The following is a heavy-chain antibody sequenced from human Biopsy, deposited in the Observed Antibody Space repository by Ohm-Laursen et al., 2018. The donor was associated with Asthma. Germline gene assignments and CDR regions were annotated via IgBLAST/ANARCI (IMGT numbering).Heavy chain of an antibody. CDR3: AKDKGRNSIDY. Sequence: SLRLSCAASGFTFSSSGMHWVRQAPGKGLAWVAFISLDGNVKNYADSVKGRFTISRDNSKTTVYLQMDSLRAEDTAVYFGAKDKGRNSIDYWGQGTLVTVSS. D-gene: IGHD5-18*01. CDR1: GFTFSSSG. J-gene: IGHJ4*02. CDR2: ISLDGNVK. V-gene: IGHV3-30*18.